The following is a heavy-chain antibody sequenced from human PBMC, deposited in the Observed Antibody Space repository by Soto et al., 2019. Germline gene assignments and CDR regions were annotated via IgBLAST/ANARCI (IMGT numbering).Heavy chain of an antibody. V-gene: IGHV4-59*01. D-gene: IGHD6-19*01. CDR3: ARGSIAVTGIRDWDY. Sequence: NPSETLSLTCTVSGCSISSYYWSWIRQPPGQGLEWIGYSYYSGSTNHNPSLKSRVTISVDTSKNQFSLRLSSVTAADTAVYYCARGSIAVTGIRDWDYWGQGILVT. J-gene: IGHJ4*02. CDR2: SYYSGST. CDR1: GCSISSYY.